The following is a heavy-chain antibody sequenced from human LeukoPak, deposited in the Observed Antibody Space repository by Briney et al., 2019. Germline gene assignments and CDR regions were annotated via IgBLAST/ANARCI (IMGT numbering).Heavy chain of an antibody. Sequence: SETLSLTCAVYGGSFSGYYWSWIRQPPGKGLEWIGEINHSGGTNYNPSLKSRVTISVDTSKNQFSLKLSSVTAADTAVYYCARWCSSTSCLAHYYYYGMDVWGQGTTVTVSS. CDR1: GGSFSGYY. D-gene: IGHD2-2*01. V-gene: IGHV4-34*01. CDR3: ARWCSSTSCLAHYYYYGMDV. CDR2: INHSGGT. J-gene: IGHJ6*02.